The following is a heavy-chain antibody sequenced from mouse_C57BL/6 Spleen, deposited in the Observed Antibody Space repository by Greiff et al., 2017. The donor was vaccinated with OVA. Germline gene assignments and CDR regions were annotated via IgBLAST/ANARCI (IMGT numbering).Heavy chain of an antibody. Sequence: EVHLVESEGGLVQPGSSMKLSCTASGFTFSDYYMAWVRQVPEKGLEWVANINYDGSSTYYLDSLKSRFIISRDNAKNIRYLQMSSLKSEDTATYDCARGGYYDYFYYFDDWGQGTTLTVSS. CDR3: ARGGYYDYFYYFDD. D-gene: IGHD2-4*01. CDR1: GFTFSDYY. V-gene: IGHV5-16*01. J-gene: IGHJ2*01. CDR2: INYDGSST.